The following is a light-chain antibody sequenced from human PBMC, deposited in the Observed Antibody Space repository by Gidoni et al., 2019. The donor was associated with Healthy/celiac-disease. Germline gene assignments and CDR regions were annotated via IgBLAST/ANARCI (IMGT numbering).Light chain of an antibody. V-gene: IGKV3-11*01. Sequence: EIVLTQSPATLSWSPGERATLSCRASQRVSSYLAWYQQKPGQAPRLLIYDASNRATGIPARFSGSGSGTDFTLTISSLEPEDFAVDYCQQRSNWPPLTFGGGTKVEIK. CDR2: DAS. J-gene: IGKJ4*01. CDR1: QRVSSY. CDR3: QQRSNWPPLT.